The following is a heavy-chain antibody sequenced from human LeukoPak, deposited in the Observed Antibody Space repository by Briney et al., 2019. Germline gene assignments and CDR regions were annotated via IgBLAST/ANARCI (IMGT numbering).Heavy chain of an antibody. CDR2: IIPIFGTA. Sequence: SVKVSCEASGGTFSSYAISWVRQAPGQGLEWMGRIIPIFGTANYAQKFQGRVTITTDESTSTAYMELRSLRSDDTAVYYCAGVIAAAGSVLDYWGQGTLVTVSS. V-gene: IGHV1-69*05. J-gene: IGHJ4*02. CDR3: AGVIAAAGSVLDY. CDR1: GGTFSSYA. D-gene: IGHD6-13*01.